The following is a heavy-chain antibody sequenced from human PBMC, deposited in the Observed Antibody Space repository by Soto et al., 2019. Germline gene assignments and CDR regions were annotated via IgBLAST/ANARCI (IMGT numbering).Heavy chain of an antibody. V-gene: IGHV3-49*03. D-gene: IGHD3-9*01. CDR2: IRSKGYGETT. Sequence: EVQLVESGGGLVQPGRSLRLSCTGSGFTFGDYAMNWFRQAPGKGLEWVSFIRSKGYGETTQYAASVEGRFAISRDDSKSIAYLQMDSLKTEDTAVYYCTRGLTASRRMDVWGQGTTVTVSS. J-gene: IGHJ6*02. CDR3: TRGLTASRRMDV. CDR1: GFTFGDYA.